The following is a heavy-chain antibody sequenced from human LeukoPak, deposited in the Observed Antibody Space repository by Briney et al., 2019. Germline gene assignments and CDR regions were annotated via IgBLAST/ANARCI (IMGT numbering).Heavy chain of an antibody. D-gene: IGHD1-20*01. CDR3: AREGDYNWNYFDY. CDR1: GFTFSSYW. Sequence: PGGSLRLSXAASGFTFSSYWMHWVRQVPGKGLVWVSRINSDGSSTSYADSVKGRFTISRDNAKNTLYLQMNSLRAEDTAVYYCAREGDYNWNYFDYWGQGTLVTVSS. V-gene: IGHV3-74*01. J-gene: IGHJ4*02. CDR2: INSDGSST.